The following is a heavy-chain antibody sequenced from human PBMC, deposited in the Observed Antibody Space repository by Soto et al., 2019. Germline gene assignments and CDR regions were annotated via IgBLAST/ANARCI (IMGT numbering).Heavy chain of an antibody. D-gene: IGHD5-18*01. CDR1: GFSLSTSGMR. Sequence: SGPTLVNPTQPLTLTCTFSGFSLSTSGMRVSWIRQPPGKALEWLARIDWDDDKFYSTSLKTRLTISKDTSKNQVVLTMTNMDPVDTAMYYCARMDGYSYGYNYWGQGTLVTVSS. V-gene: IGHV2-70*04. CDR3: ARMDGYSYGYNY. J-gene: IGHJ4*02. CDR2: IDWDDDK.